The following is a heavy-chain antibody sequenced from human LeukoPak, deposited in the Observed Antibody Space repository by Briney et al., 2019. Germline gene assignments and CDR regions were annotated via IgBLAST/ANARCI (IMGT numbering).Heavy chain of an antibody. CDR2: ISGSGGST. Sequence: SGGSLRLSCAASGFTFSSYAMSWVRQAPGKGLEWVSAISGSGGSTYYADSVKGRFTISRDNSKNTLYLQMNSLRAEDTAVYYCAKGGGYDFWSGPYGMDVWGQGPRSPSP. V-gene: IGHV3-23*01. J-gene: IGHJ6*02. CDR1: GFTFSSYA. CDR3: AKGGGYDFWSGPYGMDV. D-gene: IGHD3-3*01.